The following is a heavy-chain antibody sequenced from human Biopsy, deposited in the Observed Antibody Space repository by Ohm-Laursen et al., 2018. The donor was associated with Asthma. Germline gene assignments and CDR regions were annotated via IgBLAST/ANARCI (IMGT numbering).Heavy chain of an antibody. CDR1: GFTFSSSW. J-gene: IGHJ5*02. CDR3: ARVSSYWAFAP. V-gene: IGHV3-74*01. CDR2: VNGDGRST. D-gene: IGHD3-16*02. Sequence: SLRLSCAASGFTFSSSWMHWVRQVPGKGLVWVSRVNGDGRSTSYADSVKGRFTISRDNAKNTLYLQMNSLRAEDTALYYCARVSSYWAFAPWGQGTLVTVSS.